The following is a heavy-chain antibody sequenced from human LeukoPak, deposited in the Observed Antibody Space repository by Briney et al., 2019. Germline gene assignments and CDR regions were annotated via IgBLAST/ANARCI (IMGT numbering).Heavy chain of an antibody. J-gene: IGHJ4*02. Sequence: SETLSLTCAVYGGSFSGHYWTWIRQPPGKGLEWIGEIYHSGSTNYNPSLKSRVTISVDKSKNQFSLKLSSVTAADTAVYYCARTPGYGQLAFDYWGQGTLVTVSS. CDR1: GGSFSGHY. V-gene: IGHV4-34*01. CDR2: IYHSGST. CDR3: ARTPGYGQLAFDY. D-gene: IGHD6-6*01.